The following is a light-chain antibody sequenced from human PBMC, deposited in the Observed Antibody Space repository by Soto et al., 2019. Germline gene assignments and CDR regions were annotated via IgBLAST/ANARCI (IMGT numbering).Light chain of an antibody. V-gene: IGKV1-5*03. CDR1: QSISDL. CDR3: QQYYGFWT. CDR2: EAS. Sequence: DIQMTQSPSTLSASVGDRVTITCRASQSISDLLAWYQQKPGKAPKLLIYEASNLKSGVPSRFSGSGSGTEYTLTISSLQPDDFASYYCQQYYGFWTFGQGTKVEIK. J-gene: IGKJ1*01.